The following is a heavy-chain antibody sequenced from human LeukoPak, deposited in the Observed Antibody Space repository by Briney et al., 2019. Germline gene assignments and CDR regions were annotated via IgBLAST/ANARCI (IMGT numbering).Heavy chain of an antibody. CDR3: AKDPDIYYGMDV. V-gene: IGHV3-23*01. CDR1: GFTFYTYA. CDR2: ISGSGDNT. Sequence: GGSLRLSCAASGFTFYTYAMTWVRQAPGKGLEWVSSISGSGDNTYYADSVKGRFTVSRDNSKNTLYLQMNSLRAEDTAVYYCAKDPDIYYGMDVWGQGTTVTVSS. J-gene: IGHJ6*02. D-gene: IGHD5-12*01.